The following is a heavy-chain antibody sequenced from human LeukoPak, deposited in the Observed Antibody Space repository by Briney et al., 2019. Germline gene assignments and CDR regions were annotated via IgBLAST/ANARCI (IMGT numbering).Heavy chain of an antibody. J-gene: IGHJ3*01. Sequence: GRSLRLSCAASGFRFNGYAMPWVRQPPGTGLEWVAVISMDGSQQYYADSVKGRFTISRDNSKNTLYLQMNSLRSEDTSVYYCAREVYSYALDALDLWGQGTMVTVSS. CDR1: GFRFNGYA. CDR2: ISMDGSQQ. V-gene: IGHV3-30*04. D-gene: IGHD2-2*01. CDR3: AREVYSYALDALDL.